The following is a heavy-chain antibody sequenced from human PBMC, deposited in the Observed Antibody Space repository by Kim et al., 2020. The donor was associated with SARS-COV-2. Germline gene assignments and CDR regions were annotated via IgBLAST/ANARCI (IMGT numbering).Heavy chain of an antibody. V-gene: IGHV4-30-4*01. D-gene: IGHD3-16*01. Sequence: SETLSLTCTVSGGSISSGDYYWSWIRQPPGKGLEWIGYIYYSGSTYYNPSLKSRVTISVDTSKNQFSLKLSSVTAADTAVYYCARDFRDGGFFDYWGQGTLVTVSS. CDR3: ARDFRDGGFFDY. CDR2: IYYSGST. J-gene: IGHJ4*02. CDR1: GGSISSGDYY.